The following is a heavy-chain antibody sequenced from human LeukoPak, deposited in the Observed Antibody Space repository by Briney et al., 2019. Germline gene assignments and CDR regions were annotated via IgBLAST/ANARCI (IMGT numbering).Heavy chain of an antibody. CDR1: GASISSISYYY. CDR3: AREGISPQWFDP. V-gene: IGHV4-61*02. J-gene: IGHJ5*02. CDR2: IYTSEST. D-gene: IGHD3-10*01. Sequence: PSQTLSLTCTVSGASISSISYYYWSWIRQPAGKGLEWIGRIYTSESTYYNPSLKSRVIMSLDTSKNQFSLRLNSVTAADTAVYYCAREGISPQWFDPWGQGTLATVSS.